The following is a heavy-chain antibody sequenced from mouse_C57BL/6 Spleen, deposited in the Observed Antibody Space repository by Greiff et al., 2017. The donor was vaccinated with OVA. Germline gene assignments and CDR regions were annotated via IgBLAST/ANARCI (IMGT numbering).Heavy chain of an antibody. CDR1: DSEVFPIAY. Sequence: VKLQESGSELRSPGSSVKLSCKDFDSEVFPIAYMSWVRQKPGHGFEWIGGILPSIGRTIYGEKFEDKATLDADTLSNTAYLELNSRTSEDSAIYYCARRGDYYGSSGWYFDVWGTGTTVTVSS. D-gene: IGHD1-1*01. CDR2: ILPSIGRT. V-gene: IGHV15-2*01. CDR3: ARRGDYYGSSGWYFDV. J-gene: IGHJ1*03.